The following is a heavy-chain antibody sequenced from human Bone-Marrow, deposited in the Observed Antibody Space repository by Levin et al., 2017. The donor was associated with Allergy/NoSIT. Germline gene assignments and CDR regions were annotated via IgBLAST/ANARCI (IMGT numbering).Heavy chain of an antibody. CDR3: ARDINIVGATNVDY. CDR2: ISYDGSNK. CDR1: GFTFSSYA. J-gene: IGHJ4*02. V-gene: IGHV3-30-3*01. Sequence: GESLKISCAASGFTFSSYAMHWVRQAPGKGLEWVAVISYDGSNKYYADSVKGRFTISRDNSKNTLYLQMNSLRAEDTAVYYCARDINIVGATNVDYWGQGTLVTVSS. D-gene: IGHD1-26*01.